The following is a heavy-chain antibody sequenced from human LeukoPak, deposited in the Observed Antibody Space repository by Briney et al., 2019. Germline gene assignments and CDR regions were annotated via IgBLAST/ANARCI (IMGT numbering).Heavy chain of an antibody. CDR2: ISAYNGNT. V-gene: IGHV1-18*04. CDR3: ARDSYCGGDCYSGGGGVTDAFDI. Sequence: GASVKVSCKASGYTFTTYYMHWLRQAPGQGLEWMGWISAYNGNTNYAQKLQGRVTMTTDTSTSTAYMELRSLRSDDTAVYYCARDSYCGGDCYSGGGGVTDAFDIWGQGTMVTVSS. J-gene: IGHJ3*02. D-gene: IGHD2-21*02. CDR1: GYTFTTYY.